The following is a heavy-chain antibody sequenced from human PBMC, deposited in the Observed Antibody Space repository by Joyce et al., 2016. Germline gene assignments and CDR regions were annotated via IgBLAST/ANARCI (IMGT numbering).Heavy chain of an antibody. Sequence: QVQLQGSGPGLVKPSETLSLTCTFSGASINSYYWNWIRQPPGKGLEWIVHIYYSGRPNYNPSLESRVTISVDTSKNQFSLNLRSVTAADTGVYYCARGGGVHNAYAEYFQHWGQGTLVTVSS. CDR1: GASINSYY. D-gene: IGHD3-16*01. CDR3: ARGGGVHNAYAEYFQH. J-gene: IGHJ1*01. V-gene: IGHV4-59*01. CDR2: IYYSGRP.